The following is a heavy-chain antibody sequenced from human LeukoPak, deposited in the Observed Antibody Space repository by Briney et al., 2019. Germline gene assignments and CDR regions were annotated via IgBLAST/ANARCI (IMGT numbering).Heavy chain of an antibody. CDR2: IKSKTDGGTT. Sequence: GGSLRLSCAASGITFSNAWMSWVRQAPGKGLEWVGRIKSKTDGGTTDYAAPVKGRFTISRDDSKNTLYLQMNSLKTEDTAVYYCTTGITMIVVAYDAFDIWGQGTMVTVSS. CDR1: GITFSNAW. CDR3: TTGITMIVVAYDAFDI. V-gene: IGHV3-15*01. J-gene: IGHJ3*02. D-gene: IGHD3-22*01.